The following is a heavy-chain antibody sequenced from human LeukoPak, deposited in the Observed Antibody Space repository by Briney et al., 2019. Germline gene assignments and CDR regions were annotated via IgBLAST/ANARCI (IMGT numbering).Heavy chain of an antibody. D-gene: IGHD6-19*01. Sequence: SETLSLTCTVSGGSISHYYWSWIRQPPGKGLGWIGYIYSTGSTNYNPSLKSRVTISVDTSKNQFSLKLSSVTAADTAVYCCAREGYNNDWYAEWGYWGQGTLVTVSS. CDR1: GGSISHYY. J-gene: IGHJ4*02. CDR2: IYSTGST. CDR3: AREGYNNDWYAEWGY. V-gene: IGHV4-59*12.